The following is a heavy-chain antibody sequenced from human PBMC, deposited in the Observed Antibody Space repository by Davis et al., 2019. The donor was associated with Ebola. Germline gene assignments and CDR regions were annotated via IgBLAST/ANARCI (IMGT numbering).Heavy chain of an antibody. D-gene: IGHD2-21*02. Sequence: GESLKISCAASGFTFSGSSMNWVRQAPGKGLEWISHISGGTGAMEYADYVQGRFTISRDNAKNSLYLQMNSLREDDTAVYYCGRGRDYALDIWGQGTMVTVSS. J-gene: IGHJ3*02. CDR2: ISGGTGAM. CDR1: GFTFSGSS. V-gene: IGHV3-48*02. CDR3: GRGRDYALDI.